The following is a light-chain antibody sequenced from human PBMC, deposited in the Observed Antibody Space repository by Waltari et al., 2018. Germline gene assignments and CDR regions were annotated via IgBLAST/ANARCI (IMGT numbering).Light chain of an antibody. CDR1: QDLDTW. V-gene: IGKV1-13*02. CDR2: GAS. J-gene: IGKJ4*01. CDR3: QQLHSYPRA. Sequence: AIQVTQSPSSLSASVGDRGTITCRASQDLDTWLAWYQQKPGKAPNLLIYGASVLESGVPSRFSGSGSGTDFTLTISSLQPEDFATYYCQQLHSYPRAFGGGTKVESK.